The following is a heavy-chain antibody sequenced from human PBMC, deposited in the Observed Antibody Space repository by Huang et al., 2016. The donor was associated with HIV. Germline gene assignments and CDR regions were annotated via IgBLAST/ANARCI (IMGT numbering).Heavy chain of an antibody. Sequence: EEQLVESGGGLVQPGGSLRLSCAASGFSFSSCNMNWVRQATGKGLAWLSYISETGSVITYADSVKGRFTVSRDNAKNSLYLQMDSLRAEDTAVYYCARGYSSSWLYNWGQGTLVTVSS. CDR3: ARGYSSSWLYN. V-gene: IGHV3-48*01. J-gene: IGHJ4*02. D-gene: IGHD6-13*01. CDR2: ISETGSVI. CDR1: GFSFSSCN.